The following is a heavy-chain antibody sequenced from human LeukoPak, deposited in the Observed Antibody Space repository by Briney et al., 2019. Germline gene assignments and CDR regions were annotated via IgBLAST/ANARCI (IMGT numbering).Heavy chain of an antibody. CDR1: GFTFSSYA. V-gene: IGHV3-23*01. Sequence: GGSLRLSCAVSGFTFSSYAMIWVRQAPGRGLVWVSSTGASGDSIYYTDSVKGRSTISRDNSKNTLYLQMSSLRVEDTAVYYCAKIPDVSDYWGQGTLVTVSS. CDR2: TGASGDSI. CDR3: AKIPDVSDY. J-gene: IGHJ4*02.